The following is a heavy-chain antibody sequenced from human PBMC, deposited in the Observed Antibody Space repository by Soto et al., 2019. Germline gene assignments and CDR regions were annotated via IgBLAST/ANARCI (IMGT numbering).Heavy chain of an antibody. V-gene: IGHV1-8*01. CDR3: ARSDGYHFNWLDS. CDR1: GYTFASYD. CDR2: MNPNSNNT. J-gene: IGHJ5*01. Sequence: QVQLVQSGAEVKTPGASVKVSCKASGYTFASYDMNWVRQAPGQGLERMGWMNPNSNNTGYAQKFQGRLTMTRDIALSIAHMERSSLRNEYTVVYYCARSDGYHFNWLDSWGQGTLVTVSA. D-gene: IGHD2-21*01.